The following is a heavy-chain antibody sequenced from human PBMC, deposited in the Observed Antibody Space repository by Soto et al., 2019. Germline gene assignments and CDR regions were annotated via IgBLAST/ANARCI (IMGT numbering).Heavy chain of an antibody. J-gene: IGHJ4*02. V-gene: IGHV3-15*07. CDR2: IKSKTVGGTT. CDR1: GFTFSNAW. Sequence: EVQLVESGGGLVKPGGSLRLSCAASGFTFSNAWMNWVRQAPGNGLEWVGRIKSKTVGGTTDYDAPVKGRFTISRDDSKNTLYLQMNRLKTEGTAVYYCTTDDYGDLDYWGQGTLVTVSS. D-gene: IGHD4-17*01. CDR3: TTDDYGDLDY.